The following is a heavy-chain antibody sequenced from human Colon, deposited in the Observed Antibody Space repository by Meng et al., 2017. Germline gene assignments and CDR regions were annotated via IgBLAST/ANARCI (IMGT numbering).Heavy chain of an antibody. CDR3: AKNRRQYSSWWKYFFDY. Sequence: SLKISCAASGFNFNDYAMHWVRKAPGRGLEWVSGISCSSGSLDYANSVKGRFTISRDNAKNSVYLHMNNLSPEDTSFYYGAKNRRQYSSWWKYFFDYWGQGSQVTVSS. D-gene: IGHD6-19*01. CDR2: ISCSSGSL. CDR1: GFNFNDYA. V-gene: IGHV3-9*01. J-gene: IGHJ4*02.